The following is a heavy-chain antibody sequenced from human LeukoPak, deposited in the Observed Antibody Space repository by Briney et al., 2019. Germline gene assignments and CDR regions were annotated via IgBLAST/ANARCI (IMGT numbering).Heavy chain of an antibody. Sequence: GGSLRLSCAASGFTFSGYWMSWVRQAPGKGLEWVSNINQDGSEKYYVDSVKGRFTISRDNAKNSLYLHMNGLRAEDTGVYYCASQGVCSGYDLDYFDYWGQGALVTVSS. CDR2: INQDGSEK. V-gene: IGHV3-7*03. CDR3: ASQGVCSGYDLDYFDY. D-gene: IGHD5-12*01. J-gene: IGHJ4*02. CDR1: GFTFSGYW.